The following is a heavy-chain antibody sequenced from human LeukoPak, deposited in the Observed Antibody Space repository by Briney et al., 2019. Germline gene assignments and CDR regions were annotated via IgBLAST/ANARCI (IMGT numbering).Heavy chain of an antibody. D-gene: IGHD3-16*01. J-gene: IGHJ4*02. CDR2: ISGSGGTT. V-gene: IGHV3-23*01. Sequence: GGSLRLSCAASGFTFSNYAVRWVRQAPGKGLEWVSAISGSGGTTYYADSVKGRFTVSRDNSKNTLYLQMNSLRAEDTAVYYCAKSYQTYYFDSWGQGTLVTVSS. CDR1: GFTFSNYA. CDR3: AKSYQTYYFDS.